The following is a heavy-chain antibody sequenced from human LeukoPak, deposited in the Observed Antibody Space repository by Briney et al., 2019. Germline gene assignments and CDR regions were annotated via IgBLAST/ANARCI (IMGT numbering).Heavy chain of an antibody. CDR2: ISGYTGET. Sequence: ASVKVSCKTSGYTFSSYGISWVRQAPGQGLEWLGWISGYTGETHYAQNVQGRVTMTRDTSISTAYMELSRLRSDDTAVYYCAREGPGSGSYVYWGQGTLVTVSS. CDR3: AREGPGSGSYVY. CDR1: GYTFSSYG. V-gene: IGHV1-18*01. D-gene: IGHD1-26*01. J-gene: IGHJ4*02.